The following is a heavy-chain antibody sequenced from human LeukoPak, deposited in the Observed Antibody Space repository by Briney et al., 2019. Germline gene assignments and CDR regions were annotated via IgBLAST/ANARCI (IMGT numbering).Heavy chain of an antibody. J-gene: IGHJ4*02. CDR3: AKRSCSGGSCNFDY. CDR1: GFTFSNYA. D-gene: IGHD2-15*01. V-gene: IGHV3-23*01. Sequence: GGSLRLSCAASGFTFSNYAVSWVRQATGKGREWVSAIGDSGSATNYAEFVKGRFTISRDNSKNTLYLQMNSLRAEDTAVYYCAKRSCSGGSCNFDYWGQGTLVTVSS. CDR2: IGDSGSAT.